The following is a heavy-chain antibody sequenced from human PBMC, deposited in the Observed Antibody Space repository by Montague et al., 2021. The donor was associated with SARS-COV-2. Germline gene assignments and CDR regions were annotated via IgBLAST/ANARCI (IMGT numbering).Heavy chain of an antibody. V-gene: IGHV4-59*01. CDR2: IYYSGSS. Sequence: SETLSLTCTVSGGSITSYYWSWIRQPPGKGLEWIGYIYYSGSSNXNPSLKSRVTISVDTSKNQFSLKLSSVTAADTAVYYCARGSGWMGNAFEIWGQGTMVTVSS. J-gene: IGHJ3*02. CDR3: ARGSGWMGNAFEI. D-gene: IGHD6-19*01. CDR1: GGSITSYY.